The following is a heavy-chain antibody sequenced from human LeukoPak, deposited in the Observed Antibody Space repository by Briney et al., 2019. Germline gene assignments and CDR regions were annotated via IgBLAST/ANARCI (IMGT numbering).Heavy chain of an antibody. CDR3: ARAVTIFGVVTPFYFDY. Sequence: SVKVSCKASGGTFSSYAISWVRQAPGQGLEWMGGIIPIFGTANYAQKFQGRVTITTDESTSTAYMELSSLRSEDTAVYYCARAVTIFGVVTPFYFDYWGQGTLVTVSS. CDR1: GGTFSSYA. D-gene: IGHD3-3*01. V-gene: IGHV1-69*05. CDR2: IIPIFGTA. J-gene: IGHJ4*02.